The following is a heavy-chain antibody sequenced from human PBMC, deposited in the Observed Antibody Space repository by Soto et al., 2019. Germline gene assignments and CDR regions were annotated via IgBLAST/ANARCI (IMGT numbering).Heavy chain of an antibody. J-gene: IGHJ6*02. CDR3: AREQKTVDYDILTGYYSYYYGMDV. CDR1: GFTFSSYA. V-gene: IGHV3-30-3*01. CDR2: ISYDGSNK. D-gene: IGHD3-9*01. Sequence: GGSLRLSCAASGFTFSSYAMHWVRQAPGKGLEWVAVISYDGSNKYCADSVKGRFTISRDNSKNTLYLQMNSLRAEDTAVYYCAREQKTVDYDILTGYYSYYYGMDVWGQGTTVTVSS.